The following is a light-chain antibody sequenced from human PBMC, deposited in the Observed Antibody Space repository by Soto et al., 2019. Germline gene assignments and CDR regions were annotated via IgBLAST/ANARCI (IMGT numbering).Light chain of an antibody. CDR2: GTY. CDR1: QSVSSGY. J-gene: IGKJ2*01. Sequence: VLTQSPGTLSLSPGERATLSCRAGQSVSSGYLAWYQQKPGQAPRLLIYGTYTRATGIPDRFSGSGSGTDFTLTISRLQPEDFAVYYCQQYGPSPLYTFCQGTKLEI. V-gene: IGKV3-20*01. CDR3: QQYGPSPLYT.